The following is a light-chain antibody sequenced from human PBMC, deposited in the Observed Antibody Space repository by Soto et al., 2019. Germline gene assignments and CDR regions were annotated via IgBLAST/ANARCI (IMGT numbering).Light chain of an antibody. CDR2: DAS. CDR3: QQYDNHPFT. V-gene: IGKV1-16*01. J-gene: IGKJ3*01. Sequence: DIPMTQSPFSLSASVGDRVTITCRASQGVRNQLGWFQQKPGKAPKSLIYDASSLQSGVPSRFSGSGSGTDFTLTINSLQPEDFATYYCQQYDNHPFTFGPGTKVDI. CDR1: QGVRNQ.